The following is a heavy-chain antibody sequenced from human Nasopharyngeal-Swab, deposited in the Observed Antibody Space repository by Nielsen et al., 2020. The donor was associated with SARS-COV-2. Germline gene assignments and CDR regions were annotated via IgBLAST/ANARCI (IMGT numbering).Heavy chain of an antibody. V-gene: IGHV3-23*01. J-gene: IGHJ5*02. Sequence: GESLKISCAASGFTFNTYAISWVRQAPGKGLEWVSVISGSDYSTKYADSVKGRFTISRDNSKNTVNLQMNSLRSEDTAVYYCARDGDVDTAMANWFDPWGQGTLVTVSS. CDR1: GFTFNTYA. CDR2: ISGSDYST. D-gene: IGHD5-18*01. CDR3: ARDGDVDTAMANWFDP.